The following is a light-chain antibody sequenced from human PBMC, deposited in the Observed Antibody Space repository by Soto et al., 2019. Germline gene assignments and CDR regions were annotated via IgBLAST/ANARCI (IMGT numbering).Light chain of an antibody. CDR2: GAS. CDR1: QSVSSN. Sequence: EIVMTQSPATLSVSPGERATLSCRASQSVSSNLAWYQQKPGQAPRLLIYGASARATGIPARFSGSGSGTEFTLTISSVQSEDFAGYYCQQYNNWPPWTFGQGTKLEIK. V-gene: IGKV3-15*01. CDR3: QQYNNWPPWT. J-gene: IGKJ2*02.